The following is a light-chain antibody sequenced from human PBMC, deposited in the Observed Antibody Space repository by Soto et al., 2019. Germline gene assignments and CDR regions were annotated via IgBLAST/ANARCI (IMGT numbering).Light chain of an antibody. J-gene: IGKJ2*01. Sequence: DIQMTQSPSTLSASVGDRVTITCRASQNIGSSLAWYQHRPGKAPKLLIFEASTLQTGVPSRFSGSGFGTEFTLTITGLQPDDFATYYCQQHNDYSAVTFGQGTKLEIK. V-gene: IGKV1-5*01. CDR2: EAS. CDR1: QNIGSS. CDR3: QQHNDYSAVT.